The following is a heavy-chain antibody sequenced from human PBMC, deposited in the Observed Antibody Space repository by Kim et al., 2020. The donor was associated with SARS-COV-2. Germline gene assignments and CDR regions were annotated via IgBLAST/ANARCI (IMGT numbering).Heavy chain of an antibody. Sequence: GGSLRLSCAASGFTFSSYGMHWVRQTPGKGLEWVAVIWYDGSNKYYADSVKGRFTISRDNSKNTLYLQMNSLRAEDTAVYYCARGYYGSGSYYYSGPDFDYWGQGTLVTVSS. CDR2: IWYDGSNK. CDR3: ARGYYGSGSYYYSGPDFDY. V-gene: IGHV3-33*01. J-gene: IGHJ4*02. D-gene: IGHD3-10*01. CDR1: GFTFSSYG.